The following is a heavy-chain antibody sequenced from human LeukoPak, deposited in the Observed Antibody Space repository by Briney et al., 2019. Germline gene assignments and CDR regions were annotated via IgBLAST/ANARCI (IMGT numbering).Heavy chain of an antibody. J-gene: IGHJ4*02. V-gene: IGHV4-61*01. CDR3: ARYYDSSGYWSAPHFDS. D-gene: IGHD3-22*01. Sequence: PSETLCLTCTVSGDSVSGISFYWSWIRQPPGKGLQYIGYIQYSGRNNYNPSLKSRVTISVDTSKNQFSLKLSSVTAADTAVYYCARYYDSSGYWSAPHFDSWGQGTLVTVSS. CDR1: GDSVSGISFY. CDR2: IQYSGRN.